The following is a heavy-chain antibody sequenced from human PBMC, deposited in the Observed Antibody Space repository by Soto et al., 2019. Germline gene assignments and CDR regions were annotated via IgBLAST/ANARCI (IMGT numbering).Heavy chain of an antibody. V-gene: IGHV4-39*01. CDR2: IYYSGST. J-gene: IGHJ4*02. D-gene: IGHD2-15*01. CDR1: GGSISSSSYY. Sequence: QLQLQESGPGLVKPSETLSLTCTVSGGSISSSSYYWGWIRQPPGKGLEWIGSIYYSGSTYYNPSLKSRVTISVDTSKNQFYLMLSSVTAADSAVYYCARAQSGGYCSGGSCYRAFWYWGQGTLVTVSS. CDR3: ARAQSGGYCSGGSCYRAFWY.